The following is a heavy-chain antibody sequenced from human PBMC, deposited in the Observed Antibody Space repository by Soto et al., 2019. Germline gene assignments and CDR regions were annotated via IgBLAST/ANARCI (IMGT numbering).Heavy chain of an antibody. CDR3: ARDRGYCSGGSCFSSAFDI. J-gene: IGHJ3*02. CDR1: GFTFSSYS. V-gene: IGHV3-48*01. D-gene: IGHD2-15*01. CDR2: ISSSSSTI. Sequence: EVQLVESGGGLVQPGGSLRLSCAASGFTFSSYSMNWVRQAPGKGLEWVSYISSSSSTIYYADSVKGRFNISSDNAKNSLYLQMNSLRAEDTAVYYCARDRGYCSGGSCFSSAFDIWGQGTMVTVSS.